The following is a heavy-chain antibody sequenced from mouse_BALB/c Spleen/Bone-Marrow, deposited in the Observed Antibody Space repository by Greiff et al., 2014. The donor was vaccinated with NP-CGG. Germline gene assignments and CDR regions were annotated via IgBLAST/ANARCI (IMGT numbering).Heavy chain of an antibody. CDR3: ARTGAYYGSMDY. J-gene: IGHJ4*01. Sequence: QVQLQQSGAELARPGASVKLSCKASGYTFTSYWVQWVKQRPGRGLEWIGAIYPGDGDTRYTQKFKGKATLTADKSSSTAYMQLSSLASEDSAVYYCARTGAYYGSMDYWGQGTSVTVSS. CDR1: GYTFTSYW. CDR2: IYPGDGDT. D-gene: IGHD2-10*01. V-gene: IGHV1-87*01.